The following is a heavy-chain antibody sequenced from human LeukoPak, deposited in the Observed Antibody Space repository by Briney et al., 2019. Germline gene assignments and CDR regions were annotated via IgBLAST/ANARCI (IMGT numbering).Heavy chain of an antibody. V-gene: IGHV3-48*04. D-gene: IGHD2-2*01. CDR3: ARARYCSSTSCWRDFDY. CDR2: ISSSSSTI. CDR1: GFTFNSYS. Sequence: GGSLRVSCAASGFTFNSYSMNWVRQARGKGLEWVSYISSSSSTIYYADSVKGRFTISRDNAKNSLYLQMNSLRAEDTAVYYCARARYCSSTSCWRDFDYWGQGTLVTVSS. J-gene: IGHJ4*02.